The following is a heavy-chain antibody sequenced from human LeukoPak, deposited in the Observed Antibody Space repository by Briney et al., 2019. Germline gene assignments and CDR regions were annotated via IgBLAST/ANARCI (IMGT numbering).Heavy chain of an antibody. D-gene: IGHD3-9*01. CDR2: ISGSGGST. CDR1: GFTFSSYA. Sequence: GGSLRLSCAASGFTFSSYAMSWVRQAPGEGLEWVSAISGSGGSTYYADSVKGRFTISRDNSKNTLYLQMNSLRAEDTAVYYCAKDHLHDILTGPDAFDIWGQGTMVTVSS. V-gene: IGHV3-23*01. J-gene: IGHJ3*02. CDR3: AKDHLHDILTGPDAFDI.